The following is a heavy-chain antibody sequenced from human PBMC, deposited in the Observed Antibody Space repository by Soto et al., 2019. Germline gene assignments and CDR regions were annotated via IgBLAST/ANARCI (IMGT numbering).Heavy chain of an antibody. V-gene: IGHV1-69*06. Sequence: QVRLVQSAAEVKKAGSSVKVSCKASGGTFISDAVTWVRQAPGQGLEWMGGVIPMFPKANYAQKFQGRATITADKSTSTVYMELHSLKSEDTALYYCARCHSDSSGPGYLDSWGKGTLVTVTS. D-gene: IGHD3-22*01. CDR3: ARCHSDSSGPGYLDS. CDR2: VIPMFPKA. J-gene: IGHJ4*02. CDR1: GGTFISDA.